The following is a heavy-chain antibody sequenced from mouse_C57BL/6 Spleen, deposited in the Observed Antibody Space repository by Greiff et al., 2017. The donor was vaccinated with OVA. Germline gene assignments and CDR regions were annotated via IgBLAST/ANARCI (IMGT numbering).Heavy chain of an antibody. J-gene: IGHJ2*01. CDR1: GYAFTNYL. CDR2: INPGSGGT. D-gene: IGHD2-2*01. V-gene: IGHV1-54*01. Sequence: QVQLQQSGAELVRPGTSVKVSCKASGYAFTNYLIEWVKQRPGQGLEWIGVINPGSGGTNYNEKFKGKATLTADKSSSTAYMQLSSLSSEDSAVYFCARDGLPYYFDYWGQGTTLTVSS. CDR3: ARDGLPYYFDY.